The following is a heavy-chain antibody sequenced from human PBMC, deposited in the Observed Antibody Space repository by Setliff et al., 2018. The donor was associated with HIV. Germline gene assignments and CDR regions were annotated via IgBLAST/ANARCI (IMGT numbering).Heavy chain of an antibody. D-gene: IGHD3-3*01. CDR2: IHPIFGTT. CDR3: ARGIPRGTVFGVVGYFDY. V-gene: IGHV1-69*13. Sequence: WASVKVSCKASGGTFSSYITVWVRQAPGQGLEWMGGIHPIFGTTNYARDFMGRVSITADESTNTAYMELSSLRSDDSAIYYCARGIPRGTVFGVVGYFDYWGQGTPVTVSS. J-gene: IGHJ4*02. CDR1: GGTFSSYI.